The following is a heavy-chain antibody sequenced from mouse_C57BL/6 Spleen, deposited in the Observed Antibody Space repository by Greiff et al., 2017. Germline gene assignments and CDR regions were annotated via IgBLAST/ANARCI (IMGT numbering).Heavy chain of an antibody. CDR3: ARERGYYGYDVWYFDV. Sequence: EVKLMESGPGLVKPSQSLSLTCSVTGYSITSGYYWNWIRQFPGNKLEWMGYISYDGSNNYNPSLKNRISITRDTSKSQFFLKLNAVTTEDTATYYCARERGYYGYDVWYFDVWGTGTTVTVSS. J-gene: IGHJ1*03. CDR2: ISYDGSN. V-gene: IGHV3-6*01. D-gene: IGHD2-2*01. CDR1: GYSITSGYY.